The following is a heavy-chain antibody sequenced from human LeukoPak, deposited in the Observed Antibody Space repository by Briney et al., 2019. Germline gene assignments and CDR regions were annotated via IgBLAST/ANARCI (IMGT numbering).Heavy chain of an antibody. CDR2: INHSGST. Sequence: SETLSLTCAVYGGSFSGYCWSWIRRPPGKGLEWIGEINHSGSTNYNPSLKSRVTISVDTSKNQFSLKLSSVTAADTAVYYCARHAGRYWGQGTLVTVSS. CDR3: ARHAGRY. V-gene: IGHV4-34*01. J-gene: IGHJ1*01. D-gene: IGHD2-8*01. CDR1: GGSFSGYC.